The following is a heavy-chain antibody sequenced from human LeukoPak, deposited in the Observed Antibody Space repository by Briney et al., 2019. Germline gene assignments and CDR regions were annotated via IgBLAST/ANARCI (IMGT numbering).Heavy chain of an antibody. J-gene: IGHJ2*01. CDR2: IYYDGST. CDR3: AREWRNTIFGVVRYFNL. V-gene: IGHV4-59*01. Sequence: PSETLSLTCSVSGASISRFYWSWIRQPPGRGLEWIGHIYYDGSTNYSPSLKSRVSISIDMSKNQFSLNLTSVTPADTAVYYCAREWRNTIFGVVRYFNLWGRGTLVTVSS. D-gene: IGHD3-3*01. CDR1: GASISRFY.